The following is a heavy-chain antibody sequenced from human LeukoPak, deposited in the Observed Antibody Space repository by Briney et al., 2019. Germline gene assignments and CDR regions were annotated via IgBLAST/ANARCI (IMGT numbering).Heavy chain of an antibody. V-gene: IGHV3-30-3*01. CDR2: ISYDGSNK. CDR3: ARGEAEYSSGWYSAAEDV. Sequence: GGSLRLSCAASGFTFSSYAMHWVRQAPGKGLEWVAVISYDGSNKYYADSVKGRFTISRDNSKNTLYLQMNSLRAEDTAVYYCARGEAEYSSGWYSAAEDVWGKGTTVTVSS. D-gene: IGHD6-19*01. J-gene: IGHJ6*04. CDR1: GFTFSSYA.